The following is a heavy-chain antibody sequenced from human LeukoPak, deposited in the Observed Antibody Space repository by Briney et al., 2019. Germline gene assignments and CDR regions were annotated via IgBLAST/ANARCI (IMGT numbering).Heavy chain of an antibody. D-gene: IGHD4-17*01. CDR3: AKDRGMTTAFGYFDL. CDR1: GFSFSTYW. CDR2: IKHDGTEK. J-gene: IGHJ2*01. V-gene: IGHV3-7*01. Sequence: PGGSLRLSCGASGFSFSTYWMSWVRQAPGRGLEWVAHIKHDGTEKYYVDSVKGRFTISRDNAENSLYLQMNTLRAEDTAVYYCAKDRGMTTAFGYFDLWGRGTLVTVSS.